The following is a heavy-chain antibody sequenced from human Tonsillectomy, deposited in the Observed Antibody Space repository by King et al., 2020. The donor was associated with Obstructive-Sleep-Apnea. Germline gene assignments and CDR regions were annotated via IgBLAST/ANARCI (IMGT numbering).Heavy chain of an antibody. V-gene: IGHV4-34*01. CDR3: AGGERYGGNSFYYGMDV. D-gene: IGHD4-23*01. J-gene: IGHJ6*02. Sequence: VQLQQWGAGLWKPSETLSLTCAVYGESFTNYYWTWIRQPLGKGLEWIGEINHGGSTNYNPSLKSRVSISVDTSKNQFSLKLNSVTAADTGVYYCAGGERYGGNSFYYGMDVWGQGTTVTVSS. CDR2: INHGGST. CDR1: GESFTNYY.